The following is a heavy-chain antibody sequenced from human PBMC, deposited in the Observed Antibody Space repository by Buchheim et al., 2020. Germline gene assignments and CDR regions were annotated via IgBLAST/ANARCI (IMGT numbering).Heavy chain of an antibody. V-gene: IGHV3-23*04. D-gene: IGHD2-21*02. CDR2: ISGSGGST. CDR1: GFTFSDYY. Sequence: VQLVESGGGLVKPGGSLRLSCAASGFTFSDYYMSWIRQAPGKGLEWVSAISGSGGSTYYADSVKGRFTISRDNSKNTLYLQMNSLRAEDTAVYYCANIGAYCGGDCSYSFDYWGQGTL. J-gene: IGHJ4*02. CDR3: ANIGAYCGGDCSYSFDY.